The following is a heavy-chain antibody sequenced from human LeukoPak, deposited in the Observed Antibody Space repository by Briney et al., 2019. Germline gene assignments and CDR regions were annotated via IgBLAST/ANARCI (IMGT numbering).Heavy chain of an antibody. Sequence: SETLSLTCAVYGGSFSGYYWSWIRQPPGKGLEWIGEINHSGSTNYNPSLKSRVTISVDTSKNQFSLKLSSVTAADTAVYYCARDRSRLVVPAVIYYYYYGMDVWGQGTTVTVSS. D-gene: IGHD2-2*01. CDR1: GGSFSGYY. CDR2: INHSGST. V-gene: IGHV4-34*01. J-gene: IGHJ6*02. CDR3: ARDRSRLVVPAVIYYYYYGMDV.